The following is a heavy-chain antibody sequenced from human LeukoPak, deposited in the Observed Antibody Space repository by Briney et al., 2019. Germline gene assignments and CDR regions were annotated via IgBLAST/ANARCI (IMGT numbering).Heavy chain of an antibody. J-gene: IGHJ4*02. CDR3: EKELRPNDY. CDR2: ITISRDST. Sequence: AGGSLRLSCAASGFTFGTSAMSWVRQAPGKGLEWVSSITISRDSTYYADSVKGRFTISSDNSKNTLYLQMNSLRAEDTAVYYCEKELRPNDYWGQGTLVTVSS. V-gene: IGHV3-23*01. D-gene: IGHD2-15*01. CDR1: GFTFGTSA.